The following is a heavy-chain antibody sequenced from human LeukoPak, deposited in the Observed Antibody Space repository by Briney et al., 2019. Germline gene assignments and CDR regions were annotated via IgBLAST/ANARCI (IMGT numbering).Heavy chain of an antibody. V-gene: IGHV3-21*01. Sequence: GGSLRLSCAASGFTFSGYTMNWVRQSPGKGLEWVSSISGISTYTYYADSVKGRFTISRDNAKNSLYLQMNSLRADDTAVYYCARGGEYSSSWLFDYWGQGSLVTVSS. CDR3: ARGGEYSSSWLFDY. D-gene: IGHD6-13*01. CDR1: GFTFSGYT. CDR2: ISGISTYT. J-gene: IGHJ4*02.